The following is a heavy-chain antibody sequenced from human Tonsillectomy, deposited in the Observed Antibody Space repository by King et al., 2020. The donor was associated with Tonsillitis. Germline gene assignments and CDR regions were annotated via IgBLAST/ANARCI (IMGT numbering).Heavy chain of an antibody. J-gene: IGHJ4*02. CDR3: ATAPGQWLATFDY. Sequence: QVQLVESGGGVVQPGRSLRLSCAASGFIFRSYAMHWVRQAPGKGLEWVAVISHDARNTYYTNSVRGRLTISRDDSESTLYLQMSSLRTDDTAVYYCATAPGQWLATFDYWGQGTLVTVSS. V-gene: IGHV3-30*03. D-gene: IGHD6-19*01. CDR1: GFIFRSYA. CDR2: ISHDARNT.